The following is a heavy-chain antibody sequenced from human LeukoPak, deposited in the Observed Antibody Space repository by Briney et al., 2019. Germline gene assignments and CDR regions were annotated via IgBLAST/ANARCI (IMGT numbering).Heavy chain of an antibody. CDR3: AKEPSCSGGSCYYFDY. Sequence: WGSLRLSCAASEFTFSSYSMSWVRQAPGKGLEWVSAISGSGGSTYYGDSVKGLFTISRDNSKHTLDLQMNSLRAEDRAIYYCAKEPSCSGGSCYYFDYWGQGTLVTVSS. CDR2: ISGSGGST. J-gene: IGHJ4*02. V-gene: IGHV3-23*01. D-gene: IGHD2-15*01. CDR1: EFTFSSYS.